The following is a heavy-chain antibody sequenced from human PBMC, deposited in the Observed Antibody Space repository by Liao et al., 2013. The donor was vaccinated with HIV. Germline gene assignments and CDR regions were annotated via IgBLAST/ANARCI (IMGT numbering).Heavy chain of an antibody. CDR3: ARKGVGIDAFDI. CDR2: IYGSGST. Sequence: QVHLQESGPGLVKPSQTLSLTCTVSGDSISSGNYYWSWIRQPAGKGLEWIGRIYGSGSTNSDPSLKSRVTMSVDTSKNQFSLSLNSVTAADTAVYYCARKGVGIDAFDIWGQGTVVTVSS. D-gene: IGHD1-14*01. J-gene: IGHJ3*02. CDR1: GDSISSGNYY. V-gene: IGHV4-61*02.